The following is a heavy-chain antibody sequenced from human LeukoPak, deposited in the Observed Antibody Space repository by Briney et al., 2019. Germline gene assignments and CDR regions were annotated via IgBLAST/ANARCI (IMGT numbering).Heavy chain of an antibody. CDR3: ARGGYDILTGYRLADWFDP. D-gene: IGHD3-9*01. J-gene: IGHJ5*02. Sequence: SQTLSLTCTVSGGSISSGGYYWSWIRQHPGKGLEWIGYIYYSGSTYYNPSLKSRVTISVDTSKNQFSLKLSSVTAADTAVYYCARGGYDILTGYRLADWFDPCGQGTLVTVSS. V-gene: IGHV4-31*03. CDR2: IYYSGST. CDR1: GGSISSGGYY.